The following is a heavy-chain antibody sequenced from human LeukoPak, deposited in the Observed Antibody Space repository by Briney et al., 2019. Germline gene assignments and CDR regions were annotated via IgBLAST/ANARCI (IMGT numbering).Heavy chain of an antibody. CDR2: ISSSSSYI. CDR1: GFTFSSYS. Sequence: PGGSLRLSCAASGFTFSSYSMNWVRQAPGKGLEWVSSISSSSSYIYYADSVKGRFTISRDNAKNSLYLQMNSLRAEDTAVYYCARAGGSYFRVRWSYDRFDYWGQGTLVTVSS. CDR3: ARAGGSYFRVRWSYDRFDY. V-gene: IGHV3-21*01. J-gene: IGHJ4*02. D-gene: IGHD1-26*01.